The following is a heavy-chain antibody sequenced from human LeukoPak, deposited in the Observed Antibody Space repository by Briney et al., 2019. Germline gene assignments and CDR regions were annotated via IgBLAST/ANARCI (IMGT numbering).Heavy chain of an antibody. Sequence: PGGSLRLSCAASGFTFSSYSMNWVRQAPGKGLEWVSFISSSSGYIYYADSVKGRFTISRDNAKNSLYLQMNSLRAEDTAVHYCARVWFGESGWFDPWGQGTLVTVSS. CDR3: ARVWFGESGWFDP. V-gene: IGHV3-21*01. CDR1: GFTFSSYS. CDR2: ISSSSGYI. J-gene: IGHJ5*02. D-gene: IGHD3-10*01.